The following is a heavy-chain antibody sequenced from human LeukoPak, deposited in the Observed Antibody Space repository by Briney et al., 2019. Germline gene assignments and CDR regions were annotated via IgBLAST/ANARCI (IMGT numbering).Heavy chain of an antibody. J-gene: IGHJ6*02. CDR3: ARALALDYYGSGSYPKNYGMDV. V-gene: IGHV1-8*01. CDR1: GYTFTSYD. D-gene: IGHD3-10*01. CDR2: MNPNSGNT. Sequence: ASVKVSSKASGYTFTSYDINWVRQAPGQGREWMGWMNPNSGNTGYAQKFQGRVTMTRNTSISTAYMELSSLRSEDTAVYYCARALALDYYGSGSYPKNYGMDVWGQGTTVTVSS.